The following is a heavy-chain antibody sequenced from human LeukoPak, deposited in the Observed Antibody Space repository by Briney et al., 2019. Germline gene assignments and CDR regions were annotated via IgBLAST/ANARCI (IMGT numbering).Heavy chain of an antibody. D-gene: IGHD2-2*01. V-gene: IGHV3-30*18. CDR3: AKDTSTRLDY. J-gene: IGHJ4*02. Sequence: GGSLRLSCAASGFTVSSNYMHWVRQAPGKGLEWVAVISYDGSNKYYADSVKGRFTISRDNSKNTLYLQMNSLRAEDTAVYYCAKDTSTRLDYWGQGTLVTVSS. CDR1: GFTVSSNY. CDR2: ISYDGSNK.